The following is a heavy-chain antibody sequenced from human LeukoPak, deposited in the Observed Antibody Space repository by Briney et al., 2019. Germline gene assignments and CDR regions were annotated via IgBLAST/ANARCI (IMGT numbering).Heavy chain of an antibody. V-gene: IGHV1-2*02. CDR2: INPNSGGT. CDR3: ARDRRIGAYNWFDP. D-gene: IGHD2-15*01. Sequence: RASVKVSCKASGYTFTSYDMNWVRQAPGQGLEWMGWINPNSGGTNYAQKFQGRVTMTRDTSISTAYMELSRLRSDDTAVYYCARDRRIGAYNWFDPWGQGTLVTVSS. CDR1: GYTFTSYD. J-gene: IGHJ5*02.